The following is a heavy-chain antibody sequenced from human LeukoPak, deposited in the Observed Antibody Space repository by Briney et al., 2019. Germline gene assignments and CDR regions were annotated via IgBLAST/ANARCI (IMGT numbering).Heavy chain of an antibody. CDR1: GYTFTSYD. D-gene: IGHD1-7*01. Sequence: ASVKVSCKASGYTFTSYDINWVRQAPGQGLEWMGWINPNSGGTNYAQKFQGWVTMTRDTSISTAYMELSRLRSDDTAVYYCARDRVASITGTTASYWGQGTLVTVSS. CDR3: ARDRVASITGTTASY. V-gene: IGHV1-2*04. CDR2: INPNSGGT. J-gene: IGHJ4*02.